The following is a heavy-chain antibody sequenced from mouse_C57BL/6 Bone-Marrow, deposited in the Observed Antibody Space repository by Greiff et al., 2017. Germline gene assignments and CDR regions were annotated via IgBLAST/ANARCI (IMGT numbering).Heavy chain of an antibody. CDR2: IDPENGDT. Sequence: VQLQQSGAELVRPGASVKLSCTASGFNIKDDYMHWVKQRPEQGLEWIGWIDPENGDTEYASKVQGKATITADTSSNTAYLQLSSLTSEDTAVYYCTTGEVTTVVAESLPYYFDYWGQGTTLTVSS. J-gene: IGHJ2*01. CDR1: GFNIKDDY. CDR3: TTGEVTTVVAESLPYYFDY. V-gene: IGHV14-4*01. D-gene: IGHD1-1*01.